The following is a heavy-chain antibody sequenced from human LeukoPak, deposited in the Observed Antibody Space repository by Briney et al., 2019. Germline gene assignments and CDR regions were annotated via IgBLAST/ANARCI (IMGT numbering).Heavy chain of an antibody. D-gene: IGHD3-10*01. V-gene: IGHV3-30*04. CDR1: GFTFSSYA. CDR3: AKEFPQSTYYYGSGSYPDY. CDR2: ISYDGSNK. J-gene: IGHJ4*02. Sequence: GGSLRLSCAASGFTFSSYAMHWVRQAPGKGLEWVAVISYDGSNKYYADSVKGRFTISRDNSKNTLYLQMNSLRAEDTAVYYCAKEFPQSTYYYGSGSYPDYWGQGTLVTVSS.